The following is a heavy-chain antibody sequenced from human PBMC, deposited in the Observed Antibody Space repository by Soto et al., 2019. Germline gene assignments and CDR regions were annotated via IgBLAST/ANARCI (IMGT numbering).Heavy chain of an antibody. Sequence: SETLSVTCTVSSDSISSSYWSWIRRPPGKGLEWIGYIYYSGSTNYNPSLKSRVTILVDTSKNQFSLKLSSVTAADTAVYYCAREPNYFDYWGQGTLVTVSS. CDR1: SDSISSSY. CDR2: IYYSGST. J-gene: IGHJ4*02. CDR3: AREPNYFDY. V-gene: IGHV4-59*01.